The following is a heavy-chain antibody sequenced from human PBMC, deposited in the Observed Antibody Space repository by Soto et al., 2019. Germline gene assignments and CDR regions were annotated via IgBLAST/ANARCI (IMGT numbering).Heavy chain of an antibody. D-gene: IGHD1-1*01. CDR1: GFPFSSYW. CDR2: INIDGSSA. Sequence: GGSLRLSCAASGFPFSSYWMHLVRQSPGKGLVWVSRINIDGSSASYADSVKGRFTISRDNAKNPLYLQMNSLRAEETAVYYWARDTLERVYYLDEWGQGNWVAVFS. J-gene: IGHJ4*02. CDR3: ARDTLERVYYLDE. V-gene: IGHV3-74*01.